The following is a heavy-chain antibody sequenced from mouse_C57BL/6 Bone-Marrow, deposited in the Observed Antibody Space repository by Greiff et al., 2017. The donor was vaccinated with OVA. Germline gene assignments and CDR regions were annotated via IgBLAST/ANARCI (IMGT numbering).Heavy chain of an antibody. CDR1: GYTFTDYY. D-gene: IGHD1-3*01. Sequence: QVQLQQSGAELVRPGASVKLSCKASGYTFTDYYINWVKQRPGQGLEWIARIYPGSGNTYYNEKFKGKATLTAEKSSSTAYMQLSSLTSEDSAVYFCAREVDSNYFDYWGQGTTLTVSS. CDR2: IYPGSGNT. CDR3: AREVDSNYFDY. V-gene: IGHV1-76*01. J-gene: IGHJ2*01.